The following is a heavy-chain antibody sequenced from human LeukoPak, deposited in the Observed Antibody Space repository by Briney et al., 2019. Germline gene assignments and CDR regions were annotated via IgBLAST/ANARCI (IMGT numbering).Heavy chain of an antibody. J-gene: IGHJ5*02. CDR1: GGSISSYY. CDR3: ARAGEMATMGDAYNWFDP. CDR2: IYTSGST. D-gene: IGHD5-24*01. Sequence: SETLSLTCTVSGGSISSYYWSWIRQPAGKGLEWIGRIYTSGSTNYNPSLKSRVTMPVDTSKNQFSLKLSSVTAADTAVYYCARAGEMATMGDAYNWFDPWGQGTPVTVSS. V-gene: IGHV4-4*07.